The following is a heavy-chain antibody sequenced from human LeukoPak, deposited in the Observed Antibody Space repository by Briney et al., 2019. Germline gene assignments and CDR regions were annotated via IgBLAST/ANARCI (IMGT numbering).Heavy chain of an antibody. CDR3: ARDSLTYCGGDCSLAYYYYMDV. V-gene: IGHV3-48*03. Sequence: GGSLRLSCAASGFTFSSYEMNWVRQAPGKGLEWVSYISGSGGTIYYADSVKGRFTISRDNAKNSLYLQMNSLRAEDTAVYYCARDSLTYCGGDCSLAYYYYMDVWGKGTTVTVSS. CDR2: ISGSGGTI. D-gene: IGHD2-21*02. J-gene: IGHJ6*03. CDR1: GFTFSSYE.